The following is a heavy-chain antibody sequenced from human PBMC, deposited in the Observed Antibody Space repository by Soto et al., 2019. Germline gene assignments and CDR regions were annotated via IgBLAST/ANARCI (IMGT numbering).Heavy chain of an antibody. D-gene: IGHD3-16*01. J-gene: IGHJ5*02. CDR3: TRDRLGGHRGPDWFDP. V-gene: IGHV3-49*03. CDR2: IRSKAYGGTT. CDR1: GFTFGDYA. Sequence: GGSLRLSCTASGFTFGDYAMSWFRQAPGKGLEWVGFIRSKAYGGTTEYAASVKGRFTISRDDSKSIAYLQMNSLKTEDTAVYYCTRDRLGGHRGPDWFDPWGQGTLVTVSS.